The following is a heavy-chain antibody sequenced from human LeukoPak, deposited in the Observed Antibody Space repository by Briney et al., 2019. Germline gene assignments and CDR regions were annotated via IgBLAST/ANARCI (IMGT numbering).Heavy chain of an antibody. J-gene: IGHJ4*02. CDR3: ARVSLYCSSTSCYTGGFDY. V-gene: IGHV5-51*01. CDR2: IYPGNSGL. D-gene: IGHD2-2*02. Sequence: GESLKISCKASGDGFTSYWIGWVRQMPGKGLELMGVIYPGNSGLRYSPTFQGQVTISADKSISTAYLQWNSLKASDTAMYYCARVSLYCSSTSCYTGGFDYWGQGTLVTVSS. CDR1: GDGFTSYW.